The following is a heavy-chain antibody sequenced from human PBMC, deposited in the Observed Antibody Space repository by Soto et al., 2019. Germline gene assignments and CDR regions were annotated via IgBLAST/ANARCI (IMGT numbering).Heavy chain of an antibody. V-gene: IGHV3-30*18. CDR2: ISYDGSNK. Sequence: QVQLVESGGGVVQPGRSLRLSCVASGFTFSSYGMHWVRQASGKGLEWVAVISYDGSNKYYADSVKGRLTISRDNSKNTLYLEMNSLRPEDTAVYYCAKGPIVVVTAEYFQHWGQGTLVTVSS. J-gene: IGHJ1*01. CDR3: AKGPIVVVTAEYFQH. CDR1: GFTFSSYG. D-gene: IGHD2-21*02.